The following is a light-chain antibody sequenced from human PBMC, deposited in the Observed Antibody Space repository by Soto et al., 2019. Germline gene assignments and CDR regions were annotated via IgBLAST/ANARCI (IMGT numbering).Light chain of an antibody. V-gene: IGLV1-44*01. J-gene: IGLJ3*02. CDR3: ASWDHSLNCWV. CDR2: RNN. CDR1: SSNIGRSS. Sequence: QSVLTQPPSASGTPGQRVTISCFGSSSNIGRSSINWFQQLPGTAPKLLIYRNNQRPSGVPDRFSGSKSGTSASLAISGLQSEDEADYYCASWDHSLNCWVFGEGTQLTVL.